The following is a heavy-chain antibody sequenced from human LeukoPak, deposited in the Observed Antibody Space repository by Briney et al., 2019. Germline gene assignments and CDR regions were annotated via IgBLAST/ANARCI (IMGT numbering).Heavy chain of an antibody. CDR1: GFTFSSYS. D-gene: IGHD2-15*01. CDR2: ISSSSSTI. V-gene: IGHV3-48*01. J-gene: IGHJ4*02. Sequence: PGGSLRLSCAASGFTFSSYSMNWVRQAPGKGLEWVSYISSSSSTIYYADSVKGRSTISRDNAKNSLYLQMNSLRAEDTAVYYCARGISTLGYCSGGSCLTYFDYWGQGTLVTVSS. CDR3: ARGISTLGYCSGGSCLTYFDY.